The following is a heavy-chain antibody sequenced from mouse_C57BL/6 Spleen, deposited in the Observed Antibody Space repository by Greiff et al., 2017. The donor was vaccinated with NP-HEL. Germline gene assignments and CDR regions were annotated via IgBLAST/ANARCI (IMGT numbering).Heavy chain of an antibody. CDR2: ISDGGSYT. CDR1: GFTFSSYA. CDR3: AYYDPFAY. J-gene: IGHJ3*01. Sequence: EVKLVESGGGLVKPGGSLKLSCAASGFTFSSYAMSWVRQTPEKRLEWVATISDGGSYTYYPDNVKGRFTISRDNAKNNLYLQMSHLKSEDTAMYYCAYYDPFAYWGQGTLVTVSA. D-gene: IGHD2-4*01. V-gene: IGHV5-4*03.